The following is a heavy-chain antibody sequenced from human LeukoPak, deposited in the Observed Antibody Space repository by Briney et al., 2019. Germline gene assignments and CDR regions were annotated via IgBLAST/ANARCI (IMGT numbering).Heavy chain of an antibody. J-gene: IGHJ4*02. CDR2: ISGSGGST. CDR3: ASCTQMGGSGYEHDY. Sequence: GGSLRLSCAASGFTFSSYAMSWVRQAPGKGLEWVSAISGSGGSTYYADSVKGRFTISRDNAKNSLYLQMNSLRADDTAVYYCASCTQMGGSGYEHDYWGQGTLVTVSS. V-gene: IGHV3-23*01. D-gene: IGHD5-12*01. CDR1: GFTFSSYA.